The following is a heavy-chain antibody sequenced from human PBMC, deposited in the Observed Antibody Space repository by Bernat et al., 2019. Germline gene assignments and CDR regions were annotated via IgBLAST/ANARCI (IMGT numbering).Heavy chain of an antibody. V-gene: IGHV4-28*01. CDR3: ARNYGSWLYYFDY. Sequence: QVQLQESGPGLVKPADTLSLTCGVSGYSISNNNWWGWIRQPPGKGLEWIGYIYYSGSTYYNPSLKCRVTMSVDTSKNQFSLKLSSVTAVDTAVYYCARNYGSWLYYFDYWGQGTLVTVSS. CDR2: IYYSGST. CDR1: GYSISNNNW. J-gene: IGHJ4*02. D-gene: IGHD3-10*01.